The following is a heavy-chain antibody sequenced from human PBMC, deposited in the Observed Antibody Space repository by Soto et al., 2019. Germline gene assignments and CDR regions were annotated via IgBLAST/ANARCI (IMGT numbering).Heavy chain of an antibody. CDR3: ARGDIAAGGMASHYHYYHDMDV. D-gene: IGHD6-13*01. CDR2: IDPSDSNT. J-gene: IGHJ6*02. V-gene: IGHV5-10-1*01. CDR1: GYSFTSYW. Sequence: GESLKISCKGSGYSFTSYWISWMRQMPGKGLEWMGRIDPSDSNTNYSPSFQGHVTISADKSISTAYLQWSSLKASDTAMYYCARGDIAAGGMASHYHYYHDMDVWGQGTTVTVSS.